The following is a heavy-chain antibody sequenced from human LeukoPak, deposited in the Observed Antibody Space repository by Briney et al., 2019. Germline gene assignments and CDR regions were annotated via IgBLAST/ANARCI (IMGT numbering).Heavy chain of an antibody. J-gene: IGHJ4*02. Sequence: SETLSLTCTVSGGSFSSYYWSWIRQPAGKGLEWIGHIYTSGTTNYNPSLKSRVTISVDTSKNQFSLKLSSVTAADTAVYYCARGNPRWELPDDYWGQGTLVTVSS. D-gene: IGHD1-26*01. CDR1: GGSFSSYY. CDR2: IYTSGTT. CDR3: ARGNPRWELPDDY. V-gene: IGHV4-4*07.